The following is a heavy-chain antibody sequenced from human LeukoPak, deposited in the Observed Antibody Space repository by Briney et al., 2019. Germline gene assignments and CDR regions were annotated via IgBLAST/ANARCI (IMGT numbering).Heavy chain of an antibody. CDR3: AXDQRWESPHYLDS. D-gene: IGHD1-26*01. CDR2: XXAXGGST. V-gene: IGHV3-23*01. J-gene: IGHJ4*02. CDR1: GFTXSSSA. Sequence: GGSLRLSCAASGFTXSSSAMSWVRQVPGXGXXXXXXXXAXGGSTXXXXXXRXXFTISRDNSKNTLXVQMNSLRDEDTAVYYCAXDQRWESPHYLDSWGQGTLVTVSS.